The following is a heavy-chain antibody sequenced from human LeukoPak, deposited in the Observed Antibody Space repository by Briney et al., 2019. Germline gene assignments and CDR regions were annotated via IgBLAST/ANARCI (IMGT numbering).Heavy chain of an antibody. D-gene: IGHD5-18*01. Sequence: SETLSLTCTVSGASISRYYWSWIRQPAGKGLEWIGRIYTSGSTNYNPSLKSRVTISVDKSKNQLSLKLSSVTAADTAVYYCARGPVDTTYLGFDYWGQGTLVTVSS. CDR2: IYTSGST. CDR3: ARGPVDTTYLGFDY. V-gene: IGHV4-4*07. CDR1: GASISRYY. J-gene: IGHJ4*02.